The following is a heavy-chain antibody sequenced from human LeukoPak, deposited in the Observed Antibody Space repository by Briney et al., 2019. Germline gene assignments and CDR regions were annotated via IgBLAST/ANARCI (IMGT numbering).Heavy chain of an antibody. J-gene: IGHJ3*02. CDR2: ISGGGGDT. V-gene: IGHV3-23*01. CDR3: ARGGSGLLWFGELLYKDAFDI. CDR1: GFTFSSHA. D-gene: IGHD3-10*01. Sequence: GGSLRLSCAASGFTFSSHAMSWVRQAPGKGLEWVSAISGGGGDTYYADSVKGRFTISRDNAKNSLYLQMNSLRAEDTAVYYCARGGSGLLWFGELLYKDAFDIWGQGTMVTVSS.